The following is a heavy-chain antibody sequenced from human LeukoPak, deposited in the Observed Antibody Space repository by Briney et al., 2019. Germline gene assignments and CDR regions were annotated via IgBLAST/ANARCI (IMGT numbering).Heavy chain of an antibody. Sequence: ASVKVSCKASGYTFTGYYMHWVRQAPGQGLEWMGWINPNSGGTNYAQKFQGRVTMTRDTSISTACMELSRLRSDDTAVYYCARGDYYDSSGYNYWGQGTLVTVSS. CDR3: ARGDYYDSSGYNY. J-gene: IGHJ4*02. V-gene: IGHV1-2*02. D-gene: IGHD3-22*01. CDR2: INPNSGGT. CDR1: GYTFTGYY.